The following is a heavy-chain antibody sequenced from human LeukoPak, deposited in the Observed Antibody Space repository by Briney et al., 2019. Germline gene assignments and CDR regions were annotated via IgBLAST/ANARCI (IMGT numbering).Heavy chain of an antibody. CDR3: TTGVGVVTS. CDR2: INSKTDGGTT. D-gene: IGHD4-23*01. CDR1: GFTFSNAC. V-gene: IGHV3-15*01. Sequence: PGGSLRLACAASGFTFSNACMSRVRQAPGKGLEWAGRINSKTDGGTTDYAAPPKGRFTVSRDVSKTSLYLQINSMNTEDTAVLYCTTGVGVVTSGGQGTLGSVSS. J-gene: IGHJ4*02.